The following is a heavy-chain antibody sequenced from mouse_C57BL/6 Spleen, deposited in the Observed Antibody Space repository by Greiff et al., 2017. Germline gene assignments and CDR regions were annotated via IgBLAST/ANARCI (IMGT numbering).Heavy chain of an antibody. Sequence: QVQLQQSGAELVKPWASVKISCKASGYAFSSYWMNWVKQRPGKGLERIGQIYPGDGDTNYNGKFKGKATLTADKSSSTAYMQLSSLTSEDSAVYFCARGTTVVADYAMDYWGQGTSVTVSS. CDR3: ARGTTVVADYAMDY. J-gene: IGHJ4*01. CDR2: IYPGDGDT. D-gene: IGHD1-1*01. CDR1: GYAFSSYW. V-gene: IGHV1-80*01.